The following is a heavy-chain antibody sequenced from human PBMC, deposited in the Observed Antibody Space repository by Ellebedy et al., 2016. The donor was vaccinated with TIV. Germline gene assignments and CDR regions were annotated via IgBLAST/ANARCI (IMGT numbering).Heavy chain of an antibody. J-gene: IGHJ6*02. V-gene: IGHV1-46*01. CDR3: ARSYDIWTGSPEYGLDV. D-gene: IGHD3-9*01. Sequence: ASVKVSCKASGYTFTSKYMHWVRQAPGQGLEWMGVINPSISSTSYAQKFRGRVTMTRDTSINTVYMELSSLRSEDTAVYYCARSYDIWTGSPEYGLDVWGQGTTVTVSS. CDR2: INPSISST. CDR1: GYTFTSKY.